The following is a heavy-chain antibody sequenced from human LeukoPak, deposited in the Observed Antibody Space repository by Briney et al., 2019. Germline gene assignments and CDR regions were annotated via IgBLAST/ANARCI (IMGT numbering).Heavy chain of an antibody. J-gene: IGHJ4*02. V-gene: IGHV3-7*01. Sequence: GGSLRLSCAASGFTFGNYWMNWVRQAPGKGLQWVANIQEAGSEKYYVDSVKGRFTISRDNAKNSLYLQMNSLRAEDTAVYYCARGRKDCSAGNCYSDYWGQGTQVTVSS. CDR3: ARGRKDCSAGNCYSDY. D-gene: IGHD2-15*01. CDR2: IQEAGSEK. CDR1: GFTFGNYW.